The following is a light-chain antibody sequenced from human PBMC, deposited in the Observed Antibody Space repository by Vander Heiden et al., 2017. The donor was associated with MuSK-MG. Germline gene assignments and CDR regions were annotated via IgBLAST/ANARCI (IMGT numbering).Light chain of an antibody. J-gene: IGKJ3*01. CDR1: QGISGY. CDR3: QGLKAYPLT. Sequence: DIQLTQSPAFLSASVGDRVTITCRASQGISGYLAWYQQKPGKAPKLLIYAASTLQSGVPSRFSGSGSGTEFTLTISSLHTEDFATYYCQGLKAYPLTFGHGTKVDIK. V-gene: IGKV1-9*01. CDR2: AAS.